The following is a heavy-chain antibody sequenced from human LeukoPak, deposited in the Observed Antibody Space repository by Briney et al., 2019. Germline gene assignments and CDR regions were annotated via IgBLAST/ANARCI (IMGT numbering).Heavy chain of an antibody. V-gene: IGHV4-38-2*02. CDR1: GYSISSGYF. D-gene: IGHD6-13*01. Sequence: PSETLSLTCTVSGYSISSGYFWGWIRQPPGKGLECIGTIYHSGSTHYNPSLKSRVTISVDTSKNQFSLKLNSVTAADTAVYYCAKDRPTVYSSSWLHFLDSWGQGTLVTVSS. CDR3: AKDRPTVYSSSWLHFLDS. CDR2: IYHSGST. J-gene: IGHJ4*02.